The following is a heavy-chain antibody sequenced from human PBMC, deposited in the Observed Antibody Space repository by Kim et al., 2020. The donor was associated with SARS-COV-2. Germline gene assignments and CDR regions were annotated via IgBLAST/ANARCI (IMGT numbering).Heavy chain of an antibody. J-gene: IGHJ3*01. CDR1: GFTFSSYA. Sequence: GGSLRLSCAASGFTFSSYAMHWVRQAPGKGLEWVAVISYDGSNKYYADSVKGRFTISRDNSKNTLYLQMNSLRAEDTAVYYCARDEQGEHFWSVPTYAF. CDR2: ISYDGSNK. V-gene: IGHV3-30*04. D-gene: IGHD3-3*02. CDR3: ARDEQGEHFWSVPTYAF.